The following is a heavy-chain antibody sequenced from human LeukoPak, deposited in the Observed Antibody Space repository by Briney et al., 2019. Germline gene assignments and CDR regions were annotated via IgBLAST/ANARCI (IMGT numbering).Heavy chain of an antibody. CDR2: ISSSGSTI. D-gene: IGHD6-19*01. CDR3: AREGGAVAGAYFYYYGVDV. J-gene: IGHJ6*02. Sequence: PGGSLRLSCAASGFIFSSYEMNWVRQAPGKGLEWVSYISSSGSTIYYADSVKGRFTISRDNAKNSLYLQMNSLRAEDTAVYYCAREGGAVAGAYFYYYGVDVWGQGTTVTVSS. CDR1: GFIFSSYE. V-gene: IGHV3-48*03.